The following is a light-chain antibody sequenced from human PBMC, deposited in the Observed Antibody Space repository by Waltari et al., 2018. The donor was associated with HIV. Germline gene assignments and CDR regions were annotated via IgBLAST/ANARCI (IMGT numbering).Light chain of an antibody. CDR2: AVS. V-gene: IGLV2-14*01. J-gene: IGLJ2*01. CDR1: SSDVGGYNY. CDR3: SSFRTTNTVI. Sequence: LTQPASVSGSPGQSITISCTGTSSDVGGYNYVSWYQQYPGRAPNLIIYAVSSRPSGVSNRFSGSKSGNTAFLTISGLQAEDEADYYCSSFRTTNTVIFGGGTKVTVL.